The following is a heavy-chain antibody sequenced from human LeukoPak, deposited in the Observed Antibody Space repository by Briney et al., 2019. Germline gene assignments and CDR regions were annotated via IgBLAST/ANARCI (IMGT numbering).Heavy chain of an antibody. J-gene: IGHJ4*02. CDR1: GYTFTGYY. CDR2: INPNSGGT. D-gene: IGHD6-13*01. CDR3: ARSIAAAGRRVDY. V-gene: IGHV1-2*02. Sequence: ASVKVSCKASGYTFTGYYMHWVRQAPGQGLEWMGWINPNSGGTNYAQKFQGRVTMTRDTSISAAYMELSRLRSDDTAVYYCARSIAAAGRRVDYWGQGTLVTVSS.